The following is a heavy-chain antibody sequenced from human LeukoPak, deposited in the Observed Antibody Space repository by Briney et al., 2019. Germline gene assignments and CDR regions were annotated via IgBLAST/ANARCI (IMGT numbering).Heavy chain of an antibody. CDR3: ARNFDS. V-gene: IGHV4-34*01. CDR2: INESGST. J-gene: IGHJ5*01. Sequence: PSETLSLTCAVYGESFSGDYWSWIRQPPGKGLEWIGDINESGSTNYHPSLKSRVTMSVDTSNNHFSLRLTSLTAADTAVYYCARNFDSWGQGTLVTVSS. CDR1: GESFSGDY.